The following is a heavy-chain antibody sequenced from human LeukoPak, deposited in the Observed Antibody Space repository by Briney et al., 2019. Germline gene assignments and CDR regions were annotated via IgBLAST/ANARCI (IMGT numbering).Heavy chain of an antibody. CDR3: ARGLDSSGWYPEIDY. Sequence: SETLSLTCTVSGGSFSSYYWSWIRQPPGKGLEWIGYIYYSGSTNYNPSLKSRVTISVDTSKNQFSLKLSSVTAADTAVYYCARGLDSSGWYPEIDYWGQGTLVTVSS. CDR2: IYYSGST. D-gene: IGHD6-19*01. CDR1: GGSFSSYY. V-gene: IGHV4-59*08. J-gene: IGHJ4*02.